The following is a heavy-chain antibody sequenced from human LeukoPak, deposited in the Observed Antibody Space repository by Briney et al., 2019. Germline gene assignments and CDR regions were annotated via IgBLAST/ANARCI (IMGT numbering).Heavy chain of an antibody. V-gene: IGHV1-69*13. CDR2: IIPIFGTA. CDR3: ARGSGVITDYNWFDP. J-gene: IGHJ5*02. CDR1: GYTFIDYN. Sequence: SVKVSCKASGYTFIDYNMHWARQAPGQGLEWMGGIIPIFGTANYAQKFQGRVTITADESTSTAYMELSSLRSEDTAVYYCARGSGVITDYNWFDPWGQGTLVTVSS. D-gene: IGHD3-22*01.